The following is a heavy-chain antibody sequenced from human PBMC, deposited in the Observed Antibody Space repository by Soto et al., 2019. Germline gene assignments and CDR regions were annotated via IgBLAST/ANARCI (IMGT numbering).Heavy chain of an antibody. CDR3: AKDFPRIIAVAGTDNWFDP. CDR1: GFTFSSYG. V-gene: IGHV3-30*18. J-gene: IGHJ5*02. D-gene: IGHD6-19*01. CDR2: ISYDGSNK. Sequence: PGGSLRLSCAASGFTFSSYGMHWVRQAPGKGLEWVAVISYDGSNKYYADSVKGRFTISRDNSKNTLYLQMNSLRAEDTAVYYCAKDFPRIIAVAGTDNWFDPWGQGT.